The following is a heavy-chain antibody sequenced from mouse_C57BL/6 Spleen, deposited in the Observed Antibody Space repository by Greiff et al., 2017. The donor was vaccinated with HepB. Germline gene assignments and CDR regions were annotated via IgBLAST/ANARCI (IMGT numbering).Heavy chain of an antibody. D-gene: IGHD1-1*01. V-gene: IGHV1-54*01. Sequence: QVQLKQSGAELVRPGTSVKVSCKASGYAFTNYLIEWVKQRPGQGLEWIGVINPGSGGTNYNEKFKGKATLTAAKSSSTAYMQLSSLTSEDSAVYFCAREGTTVVGYFDVWGTGTTVTVSS. CDR1: GYAFTNYL. CDR3: AREGTTVVGYFDV. CDR2: INPGSGGT. J-gene: IGHJ1*03.